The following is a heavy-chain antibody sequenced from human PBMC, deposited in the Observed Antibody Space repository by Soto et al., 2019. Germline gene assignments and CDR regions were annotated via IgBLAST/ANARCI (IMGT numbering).Heavy chain of an antibody. J-gene: IGHJ5*02. V-gene: IGHV1-69*13. Sequence: GASVKVSCKASGGTFSSYAISWVRQAPGQGLEWMGGIIPIFGTANYAQKLQGRVTITADESTSTAYMELSSLRSEDTAVYYCARGNYYDSSGYYLFNWFDPWGQGTLVTVSS. D-gene: IGHD3-22*01. CDR2: IIPIFGTA. CDR1: GGTFSSYA. CDR3: ARGNYYDSSGYYLFNWFDP.